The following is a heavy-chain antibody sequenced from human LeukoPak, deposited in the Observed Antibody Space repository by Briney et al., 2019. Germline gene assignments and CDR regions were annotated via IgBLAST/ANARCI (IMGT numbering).Heavy chain of an antibody. CDR2: VSGSGGST. Sequence: GGSLRLSCAASGFTFSSYAMSWVRQAPGKGLEWVSAVSGSGGSTYYADSVKGRFTISRDNSKNTLYLQMNSLRAEDTAVYYCAKVGQWLDWPLDYWGQGTLVTVSS. CDR1: GFTFSSYA. D-gene: IGHD6-19*01. CDR3: AKVGQWLDWPLDY. J-gene: IGHJ4*02. V-gene: IGHV3-23*01.